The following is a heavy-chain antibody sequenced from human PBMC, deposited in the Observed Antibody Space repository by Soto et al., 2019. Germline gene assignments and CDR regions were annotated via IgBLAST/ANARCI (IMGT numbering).Heavy chain of an antibody. V-gene: IGHV3-48*02. CDR1: GFTFSSYS. J-gene: IGHJ3*02. CDR2: ISSSSSTI. Sequence: EVQLVESGGGLVQPGGSLRLSCAASGFTFSSYSMNWVRQAPGKGLEWVSYISSSSSTIYYADSVKGRFTISRDNAKNSLYLQMNSRGDEDTAVYYCARGGLVRQPGAFDIWGQGTMVTVSS. D-gene: IGHD2-8*01. CDR3: ARGGLVRQPGAFDI.